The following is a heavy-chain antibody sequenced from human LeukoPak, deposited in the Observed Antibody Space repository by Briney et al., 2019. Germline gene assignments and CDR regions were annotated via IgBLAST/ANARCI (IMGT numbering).Heavy chain of an antibody. CDR3: ARGLAVSWFDP. CDR2: INHSGST. D-gene: IGHD6-6*01. J-gene: IGHJ5*02. V-gene: IGHV4-34*01. CDR1: GGSFSGYY. Sequence: SETLSLTCAVYGGSFSGYYWSWIRQPPGKGLEWIGEINHSGSTNYNPSLKSRVTMSVDTSKNQFSLKLSSVTAADTAVYYCARGLAVSWFDPWGQGTLVTVSS.